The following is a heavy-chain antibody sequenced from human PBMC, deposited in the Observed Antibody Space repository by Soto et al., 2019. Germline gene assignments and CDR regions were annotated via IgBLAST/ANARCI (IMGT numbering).Heavy chain of an antibody. CDR1: GFTFSSYA. CDR3: AKDPGYCSGGSCFDWFDP. J-gene: IGHJ5*02. V-gene: IGHV3-23*01. D-gene: IGHD2-15*01. Sequence: GGSLRLSCAASGFTFSSYAMSWVRQAPGKGLEWVSAISGSGGSTYYADSVKGRFTISRDNSKNTLYLQMNSLRAEDTAVYYCAKDPGYCSGGSCFDWFDPWGQGTLVTVSS. CDR2: ISGSGGST.